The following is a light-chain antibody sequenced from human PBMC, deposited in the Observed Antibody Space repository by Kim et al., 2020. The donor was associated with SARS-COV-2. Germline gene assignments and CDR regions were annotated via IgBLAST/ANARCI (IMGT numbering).Light chain of an antibody. J-gene: IGKJ1*01. CDR2: WAS. V-gene: IGKV4-1*01. CDR3: QQYYSTPPT. Sequence: DVVMTQSPDSLAVSLGERASINCKSSQSVLSDSNNKNYLAWYQQKPGRPPKLLIYWASTRESGVPDRFSGSGSGTDFTLTISSLQADDVAVYYCQQYYSTPPTFGQGTKVDIK. CDR1: QSVLSDSNNKNY.